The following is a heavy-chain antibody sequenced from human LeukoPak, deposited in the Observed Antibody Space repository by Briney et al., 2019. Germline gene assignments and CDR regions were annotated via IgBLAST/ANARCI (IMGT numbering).Heavy chain of an antibody. D-gene: IGHD7-27*01. J-gene: IGHJ3*02. CDR2: ISNSGSA. CDR3: ARSLSPLGDAFDI. Sequence: SETLSLTCTVSGGSISGYYWSWIRQPPGKGLEWIGSISNSGSAYYSPSLKSRVAISVDTSNIQFSLKLRSVTAADTAVHYCARSLSPLGDAFDIWGQGTMVTVSS. CDR1: GGSISGYY. V-gene: IGHV4-39*01.